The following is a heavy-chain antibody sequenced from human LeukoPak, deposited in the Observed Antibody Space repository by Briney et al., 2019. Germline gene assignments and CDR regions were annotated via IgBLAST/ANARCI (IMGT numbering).Heavy chain of an antibody. Sequence: PGRSLRLSCEASGFTFDDYAMHWVRQAPGKGLEWVSGISWNSGSIGYADSVKGRFTISRDNAKNSLYLQMNSLRAEDTALYYCAKGSSGWSSNWFDPWGQGTLVTVSS. CDR1: GFTFDDYA. J-gene: IGHJ5*02. CDR2: ISWNSGSI. V-gene: IGHV3-9*01. D-gene: IGHD6-19*01. CDR3: AKGSSGWSSNWFDP.